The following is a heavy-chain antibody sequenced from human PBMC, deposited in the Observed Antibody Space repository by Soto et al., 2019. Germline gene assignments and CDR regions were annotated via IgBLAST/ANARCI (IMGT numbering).Heavy chain of an antibody. CDR3: ARSGGSYYDSSGYPGLDAFDI. CDR1: GFSPSTSGMG. CDR2: IDWDDDK. Sequence: ESGPTLVNPTQTLTLPCTFSGFSPSTSGMGGSWIRQPPGKALEWLALIDWDDDKYYSTSLKTRLTISKDTSKNQVVLTMTNMDPVDTATYYCARSGGSYYDSSGYPGLDAFDIWGQGTMVTV. V-gene: IGHV2-70*01. J-gene: IGHJ3*02. D-gene: IGHD3-22*01.